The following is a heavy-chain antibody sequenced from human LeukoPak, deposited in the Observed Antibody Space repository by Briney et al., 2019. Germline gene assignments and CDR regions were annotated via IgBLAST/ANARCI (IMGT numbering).Heavy chain of an antibody. D-gene: IGHD3-10*01. CDR1: GITLSNYG. V-gene: IGHV3-23*01. J-gene: IGHJ4*02. CDR3: AKRGVMIRVFLVGFHKEAYYFDS. Sequence: GGSLRLSCAVSGITLSNYGMSWVRQAPGKGLEWVAGLSGSGGGANYADSVQGRFTISRDNPKNTPYLQMNSLRAEDTAVYFCAKRGVMIRVFLVGFHKEAYYFDSWGQGALVTVSS. CDR2: LSGSGGGA.